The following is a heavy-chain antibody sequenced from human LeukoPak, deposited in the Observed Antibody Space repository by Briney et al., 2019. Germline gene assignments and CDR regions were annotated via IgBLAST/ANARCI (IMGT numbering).Heavy chain of an antibody. Sequence: ASVKVSCKASGYTFTSCYMHWVRQAPGQGLEWMGIINPSGGSTSYAQKFQGRVTMTRDTSTSTIYMELSSLRSEDTAVYYCAREGVVVVPALVGPGAAATPDFDYWGQGTLVTVSS. V-gene: IGHV1-46*01. J-gene: IGHJ4*02. D-gene: IGHD2-2*01. CDR3: AREGVVVVPALVGPGAAATPDFDY. CDR1: GYTFTSCY. CDR2: INPSGGST.